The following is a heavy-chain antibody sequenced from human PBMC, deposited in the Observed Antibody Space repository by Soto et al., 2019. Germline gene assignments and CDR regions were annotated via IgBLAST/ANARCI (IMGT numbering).Heavy chain of an antibody. Sequence: LRLSCAASGFTFSSYGMHWVRQAPGKGLEWVAVISYDGSNKYYADSVKGRFTISRDNSKNTLYLQMNSLRAEDTAVYYCAKDAAPRITMIVVVGYFDYWGQGTLVTVSS. CDR2: ISYDGSNK. CDR3: AKDAAPRITMIVVVGYFDY. V-gene: IGHV3-30*18. J-gene: IGHJ4*02. D-gene: IGHD3-22*01. CDR1: GFTFSSYG.